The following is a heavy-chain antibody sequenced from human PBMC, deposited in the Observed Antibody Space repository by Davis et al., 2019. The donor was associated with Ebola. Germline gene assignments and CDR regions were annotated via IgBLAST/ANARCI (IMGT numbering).Heavy chain of an antibody. CDR2: IIPIFGTA. D-gene: IGHD2-2*01. CDR1: GYTFTSYD. V-gene: IGHV1-69*06. J-gene: IGHJ6*02. CDR3: ARGPGYCSSTSCTNYYYYGMDV. Sequence: AASVKVSCKASGYTFTSYDINWVRQATGQGLEWMGGIIPIFGTANYAQKFQGRVTITADKSTSTAYMELSSLRSEDTAVYYCARGPGYCSSTSCTNYYYYGMDVWGQGTTVTVSS.